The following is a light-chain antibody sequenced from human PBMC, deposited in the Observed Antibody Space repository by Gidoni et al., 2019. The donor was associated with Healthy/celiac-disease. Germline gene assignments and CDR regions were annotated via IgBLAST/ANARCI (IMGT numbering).Light chain of an antibody. Sequence: EIVMTQSPATLSVSPGERATLSCRASQSVSRNLAWYQQKPGQAPRLLIYGASTRATGIPARFSGSGSGTEFTLTISSLQSEDFAVYYCQQYNNWPRTFGHGTKVEIK. J-gene: IGKJ1*01. V-gene: IGKV3-15*01. CDR3: QQYNNWPRT. CDR1: QSVSRN. CDR2: GAS.